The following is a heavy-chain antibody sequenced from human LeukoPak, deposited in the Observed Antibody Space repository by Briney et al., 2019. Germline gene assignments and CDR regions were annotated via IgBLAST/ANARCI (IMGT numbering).Heavy chain of an antibody. Sequence: GASVKVSCKASGYTFTGYYMHWVRQAPGQGLEWVGWINPNSGGTNYAQKFQGRVTMTRDTSISTAYMELSRLRSDDTAVYYCARGLGSPIAYCGGDCYSGDYWGQGTLVTVSS. J-gene: IGHJ4*02. CDR1: GYTFTGYY. CDR3: ARGLGSPIAYCGGDCYSGDY. D-gene: IGHD2-21*02. CDR2: INPNSGGT. V-gene: IGHV1-2*02.